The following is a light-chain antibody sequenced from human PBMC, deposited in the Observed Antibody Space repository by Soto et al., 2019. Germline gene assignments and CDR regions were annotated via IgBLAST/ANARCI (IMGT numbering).Light chain of an antibody. CDR2: GVI. CDR1: SDDVGAYNF. J-gene: IGLJ1*01. CDR3: FSHRSGDSHV. Sequence: QSALTQPASVSGSPGQSITISCTGTSDDVGAYNFVSWYQQYPGKAPKLMVFGVINRPSGVSNRFSGSKTGNTASLTISGLQAEDEAFYYCFSHRSGDSHVFGTGTKVIV. V-gene: IGLV2-14*01.